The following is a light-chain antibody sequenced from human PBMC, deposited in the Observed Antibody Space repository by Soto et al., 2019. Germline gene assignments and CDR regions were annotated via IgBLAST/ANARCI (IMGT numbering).Light chain of an antibody. V-gene: IGKV3-20*01. CDR1: QSGSDSY. CDR3: QQYDTSPRT. Sequence: EIVLTQSPGTLSFSPGEGATLSSRASQSGSDSYLAWYQQKPGQPPRILIYAASTRATGIPDRFSGSGSGTDFSLTISRLEPEDFAVYYCQQYDTSPRTFGQGTKVDIK. J-gene: IGKJ1*01. CDR2: AAS.